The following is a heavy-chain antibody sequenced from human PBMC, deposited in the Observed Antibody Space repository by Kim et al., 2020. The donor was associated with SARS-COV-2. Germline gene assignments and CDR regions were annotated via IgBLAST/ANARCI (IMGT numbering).Heavy chain of an antibody. V-gene: IGHV3-30-3*01. Sequence: GGSLRLSCAASGFTFSSYAMHWVRQAPGKGLEWVAVISYDGSNKYYADSVKGRFTISRDNSKNTLYLQMNSLRAEDTAVYYCARVSRADANQPLAYWGQGTLVTVSS. CDR1: GFTFSSYA. CDR2: ISYDGSNK. D-gene: IGHD2-2*01. J-gene: IGHJ4*02. CDR3: ARVSRADANQPLAY.